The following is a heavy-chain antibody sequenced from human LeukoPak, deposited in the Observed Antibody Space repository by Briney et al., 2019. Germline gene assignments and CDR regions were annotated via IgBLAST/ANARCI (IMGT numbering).Heavy chain of an antibody. CDR2: MNPNSGNT. CDR3: ARGTGEDCSSTSCYEGY. J-gene: IGHJ4*02. CDR1: GYTFTSYD. V-gene: IGHV1-8*01. Sequence: GASVRVSCKASGYTFTSYDINWVRQATGQGLEWMGWMNPNSGNTGYAQKFQGRVTMTRNTSISTAYMELSSLRSEDTAVYYCARGTGEDCSSTSCYEGYWGQGTLVTVSS. D-gene: IGHD2-2*01.